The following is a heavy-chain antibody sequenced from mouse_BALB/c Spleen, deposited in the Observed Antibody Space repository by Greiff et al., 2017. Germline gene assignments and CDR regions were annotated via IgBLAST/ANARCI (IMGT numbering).Heavy chain of an antibody. CDR2: ISYSGST. Sequence: EVHLVESGPGLVKPSQSLSLTCTVTGYSITSDYAWNWIRQFPGNKLEWMGYISYSGSTSYNPSLKSRISITRDTSKNQFFLQLNSVTTEDTATYYCARSGDYGGLFAYWGQGTLVTVSA. J-gene: IGHJ3*01. CDR3: ARSGDYGGLFAY. CDR1: GYSITSDYA. V-gene: IGHV3-2*02. D-gene: IGHD2-4*01.